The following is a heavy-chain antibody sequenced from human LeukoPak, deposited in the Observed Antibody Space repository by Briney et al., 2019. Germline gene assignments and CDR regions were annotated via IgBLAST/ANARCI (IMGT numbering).Heavy chain of an antibody. CDR2: ISAYNGNT. D-gene: IGHD4-17*01. J-gene: IGHJ4*02. CDR3: ATCRGDPSYYFDY. Sequence: ASVKVSCKASGYTFTSYGINWVRQAPGQGLEWMGWISAYNGNTNYAQKLQGRVTMTEDTSTDTAYMELSSLRSEDTAVYYCATCRGDPSYYFDYWGQGTLVTVSS. CDR1: GYTFTSYG. V-gene: IGHV1-18*01.